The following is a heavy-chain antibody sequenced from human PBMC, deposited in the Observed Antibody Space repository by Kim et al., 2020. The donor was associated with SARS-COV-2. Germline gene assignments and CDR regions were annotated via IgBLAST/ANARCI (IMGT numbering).Heavy chain of an antibody. Sequence: VKGRFTISRDNAKNSLYLQMNSLRAEDTALYYCAKGVTLRYFDWLFPFDPWGQGTLATVSS. J-gene: IGHJ5*02. D-gene: IGHD3-9*01. CDR3: AKGVTLRYFDWLFPFDP. V-gene: IGHV3-9*01.